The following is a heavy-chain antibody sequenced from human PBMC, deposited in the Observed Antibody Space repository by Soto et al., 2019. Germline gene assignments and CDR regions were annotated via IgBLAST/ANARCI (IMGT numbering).Heavy chain of an antibody. V-gene: IGHV3-30*18. CDR1: GFTFSSYG. CDR2: ISDDGSNK. CDR3: AKGGGYSGYDLDY. J-gene: IGHJ4*02. Sequence: QVQLVESGGGVVQPGRSLRLSCAACGFTFSSYGMHWVRQAPGKRLEWVAVISDDGSNKYYADSVKGRFTISRDNSKNTLYLQMNSLRAEDTAVYYCAKGGGYSGYDLDYWGQGTLVTVSS. D-gene: IGHD5-12*01.